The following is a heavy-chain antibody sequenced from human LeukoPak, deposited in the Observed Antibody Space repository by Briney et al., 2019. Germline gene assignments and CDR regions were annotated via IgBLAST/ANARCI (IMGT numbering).Heavy chain of an antibody. J-gene: IGHJ4*02. CDR3: ARVRCSSNSCFPDY. V-gene: IGHV3-7*01. Sequence: GGSLRLSCAASGFTFSSFWMGWVRQAPGKGLEWVATIKQDGSEKYSVDSVKGRFTISRDNAKNSLYLQMNSLRAEDTAVYYCARVRCSSNSCFPDYWGQGTLVTVSS. CDR2: IKQDGSEK. CDR1: GFTFSSFW. D-gene: IGHD2-2*01.